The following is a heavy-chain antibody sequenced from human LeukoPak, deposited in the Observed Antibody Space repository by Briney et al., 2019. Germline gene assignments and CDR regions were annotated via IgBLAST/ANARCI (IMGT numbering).Heavy chain of an antibody. J-gene: IGHJ4*02. Sequence: GGSLRLSCAASGFTFSSYSMNWVRQAPGKGLEWVSSISSSSSCIYYADSVKGRFTIPRDNAKNSLYLQMNSLRAEDTAVYYCARGVTIFGVVISWEYYFDYWGQGTLVTVSS. D-gene: IGHD3-3*01. V-gene: IGHV3-21*01. CDR1: GFTFSSYS. CDR2: ISSSSSCI. CDR3: ARGVTIFGVVISWEYYFDY.